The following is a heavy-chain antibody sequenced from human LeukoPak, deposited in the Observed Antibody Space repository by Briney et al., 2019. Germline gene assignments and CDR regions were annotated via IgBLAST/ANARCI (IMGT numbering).Heavy chain of an antibody. CDR2: VYSSGST. V-gene: IGHV4-4*07. J-gene: IGHJ4*02. CDR1: GGAISGYY. D-gene: IGHD3/OR15-3a*01. Sequence: KPSDTLSLTCTVSGGAISGYYWSWIRQTAGKGLEWLGRVYSSGSTKYNPSLESRVTMSVDTSKNQFSLKLNFVTAADTAVYYCARVGSGYDFFDYWGQGTLVTVSS. CDR3: ARVGSGYDFFDY.